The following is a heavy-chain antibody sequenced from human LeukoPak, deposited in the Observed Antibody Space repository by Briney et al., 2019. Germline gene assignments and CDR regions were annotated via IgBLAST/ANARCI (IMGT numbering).Heavy chain of an antibody. J-gene: IGHJ5*02. CDR3: AKPYSSGWYVWFDP. D-gene: IGHD6-19*01. CDR2: ISGSGGST. Sequence: GGSLRLSCAASGFTFSSYAMSWVRQAPGKGLEWVSAISGSGGSTYYADSVKGRFTISRDNSKTTLYLQMNSLRAEDTAVYYCAKPYSSGWYVWFDPWGQETLVTVSS. V-gene: IGHV3-23*01. CDR1: GFTFSSYA.